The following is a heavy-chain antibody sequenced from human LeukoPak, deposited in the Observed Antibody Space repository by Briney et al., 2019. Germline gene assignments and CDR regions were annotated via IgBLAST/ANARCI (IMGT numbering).Heavy chain of an antibody. CDR1: GFTFSSYA. V-gene: IGHV3-23*01. CDR2: ISGSGGST. J-gene: IGHJ4*02. D-gene: IGHD3-3*01. CDR3: ARDLASDTIFGVVIIGYFDY. Sequence: GGSLRLSCAASGFTFSSYAMSWVRQAPGKGLEWVSAISGSGGSTYYADSVKGRFTISRDNAKNSLYLQMNSLRAEDTAVYYCARDLASDTIFGVVIIGYFDYWGQGTLVTVSS.